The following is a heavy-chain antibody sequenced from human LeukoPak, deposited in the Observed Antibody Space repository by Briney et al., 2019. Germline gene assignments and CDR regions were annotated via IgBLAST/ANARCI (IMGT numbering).Heavy chain of an antibody. CDR1: GFTFSHFN. CDR2: ISSSAGTI. CDR3: ARRRDSGSLQHFDY. J-gene: IGHJ4*02. Sequence: PGGSLRLSCAASGFTFSHFNMTWIRQAPGKGLEWVSYISSSAGTIYYADSVKGRFTISRDNAKNSLYLQMNSLRAEDTAVYYCARRRDSGSLQHFDYWGQGTLVTVSS. D-gene: IGHD1-26*01. V-gene: IGHV3-11*01.